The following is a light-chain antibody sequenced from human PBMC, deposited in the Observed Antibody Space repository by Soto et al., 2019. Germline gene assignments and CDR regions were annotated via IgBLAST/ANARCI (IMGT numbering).Light chain of an antibody. CDR3: QQSYSTLWT. CDR2: AAS. V-gene: IGKV1-39*01. CDR1: QSISSY. Sequence: DIQMTQSRSSLSASVGDRVTITCRASQSISSYLNWYQQKPGKAPKLLIYAASSLQSGVPSRFSGSGSGTDFTLTISSLQPEDFATYYCQQSYSTLWTFGQGTKVDIK. J-gene: IGKJ1*01.